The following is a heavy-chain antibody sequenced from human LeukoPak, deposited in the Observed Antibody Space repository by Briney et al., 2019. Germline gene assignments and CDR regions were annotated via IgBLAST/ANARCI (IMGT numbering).Heavy chain of an antibody. D-gene: IGHD3-9*01. CDR1: GFTFSSYG. CDR3: ARGGDDILTYFDY. Sequence: PGGSLRLSCAASGFTFSSYGMHWVRQAPGKGLEWVANIKQDGSEKYYVDSVKGRFTISRDNAKNSLYLQMNSLRAEDTAVYYCARGGDDILTYFDYWGQGTLVTVSS. J-gene: IGHJ4*02. CDR2: IKQDGSEK. V-gene: IGHV3-7*01.